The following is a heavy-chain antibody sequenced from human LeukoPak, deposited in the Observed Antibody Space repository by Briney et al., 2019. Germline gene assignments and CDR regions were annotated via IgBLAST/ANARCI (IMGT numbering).Heavy chain of an antibody. CDR1: GSTFSSYS. CDR2: ISSSSSYI. J-gene: IGHJ4*02. CDR3: ARGDCSGGSCYLSLTTIDY. V-gene: IGHV3-21*01. D-gene: IGHD2-15*01. Sequence: GGSLRLSCAASGSTFSSYSMNWVRQAPGKGLEWVSSISSSSSYIYYADSVKGRFTISRDNAKNSLYLQMNSLRAEDTAVYYCARGDCSGGSCYLSLTTIDYWGQGTLVTVSS.